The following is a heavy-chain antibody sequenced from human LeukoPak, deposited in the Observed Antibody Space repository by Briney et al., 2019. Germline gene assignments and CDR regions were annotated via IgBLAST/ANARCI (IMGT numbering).Heavy chain of an antibody. V-gene: IGHV3-23*01. CDR2: ISGGGSYT. CDR1: GFTFSSYS. J-gene: IGHJ4*02. D-gene: IGHD4-17*01. CDR3: AKDSRGTTTTIYYFDC. Sequence: GGSLRLSCAASGFTFSSYSMNWVRQAPGKGLEWVSGISGGGSYTYYADSVKGRFTISRDNSKDTLSLQMNSLRAEDTAVYYCAKDSRGTTTTIYYFDCWGQGTLVTVSS.